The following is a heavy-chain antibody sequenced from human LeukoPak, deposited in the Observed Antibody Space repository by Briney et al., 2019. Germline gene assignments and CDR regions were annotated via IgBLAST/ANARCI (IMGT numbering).Heavy chain of an antibody. D-gene: IGHD3-3*01. CDR3: ARDEYLWSGYYPNQAFDY. Sequence: GGSLRLSCAASRFSFSSYGMHWVRQAPGKGLEWVAYLQYDRTNVQYADSVRGRFTISRDNSKNILYLQMNSLRAEDTAMYYCARDEYLWSGYYPNQAFDYWGQGTLVTVSS. J-gene: IGHJ4*02. CDR2: LQYDRTNV. V-gene: IGHV3-30*02. CDR1: RFSFSSYG.